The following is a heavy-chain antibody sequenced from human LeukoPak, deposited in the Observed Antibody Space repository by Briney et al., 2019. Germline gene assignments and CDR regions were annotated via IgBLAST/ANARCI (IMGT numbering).Heavy chain of an antibody. J-gene: IGHJ5*02. CDR2: IYTSGST. Sequence: KSSETLSLTCTVSGGSISSSSYYWSWIRQPAGKGLEWIGRIYTSGSTNYNPSLKSRVTISVDTSKNQFSLKLSSVTAADTAVYYCARYSSWYGGWFDPWGQGTLVTVSS. D-gene: IGHD6-13*01. CDR3: ARYSSWYGGWFDP. CDR1: GGSISSSSYY. V-gene: IGHV4-61*02.